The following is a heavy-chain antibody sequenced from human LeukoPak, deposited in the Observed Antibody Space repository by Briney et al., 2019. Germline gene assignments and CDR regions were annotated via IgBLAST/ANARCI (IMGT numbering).Heavy chain of an antibody. CDR3: ASDSSGLDY. CDR2: IKQDGSEK. Sequence: GGSLRLSCAASGFTLSSYWMSWVRQAPGKGLEWVANIKQDGSEKYYVDSVKGRFTISRDNAKNSLYLQMNSLRAEDTAVYYCASDSSGLDYWGQGTLVTVSS. J-gene: IGHJ4*02. CDR1: GFTLSSYW. V-gene: IGHV3-7*01. D-gene: IGHD3-22*01.